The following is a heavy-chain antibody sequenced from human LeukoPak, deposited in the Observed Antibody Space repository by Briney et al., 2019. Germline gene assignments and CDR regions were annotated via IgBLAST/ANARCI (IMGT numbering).Heavy chain of an antibody. V-gene: IGHV4-39*07. J-gene: IGHJ6*03. D-gene: IGHD3-16*01. CDR2: IYYSGST. CDR3: AREHMITFYYYYYMDV. CDR1: GGSISSGSYY. Sequence: SETLSLTCTVSGGSISSGSYYWGWIRQPPGKGLEWIGNIYYSGSTYYNPSLKSRVTISVDTSKNQFSLKLSSVTAADTAMYYCAREHMITFYYYYYMDVWGKGTTVTVSS.